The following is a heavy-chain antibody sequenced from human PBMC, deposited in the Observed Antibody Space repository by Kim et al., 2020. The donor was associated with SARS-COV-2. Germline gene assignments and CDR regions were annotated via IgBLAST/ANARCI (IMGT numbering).Heavy chain of an antibody. V-gene: IGHV4-39*07. J-gene: IGHJ4*02. CDR3: ARAGYDYVWGSYRPKYYFDY. Sequence: RVTISVDTSKNQFSLKLSSVTAADTAVYYCARAGYDYVWGSYRPKYYFDYWGQGTLVTVSS. D-gene: IGHD3-16*02.